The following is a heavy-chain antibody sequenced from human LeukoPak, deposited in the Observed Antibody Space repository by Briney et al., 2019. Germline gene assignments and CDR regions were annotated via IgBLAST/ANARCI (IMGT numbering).Heavy chain of an antibody. Sequence: SGGSLRLSCAASGFTFSSYAMHWVRQAPGKGLEWVAVISYDGSNKYYADSVKGRFTISRDNSKNTLYLQMNSLRAEDTAVYYCAREQLAGFDYWGRGTLVTVSS. V-gene: IGHV3-30-3*01. CDR1: GFTFSSYA. CDR3: AREQLAGFDY. CDR2: ISYDGSNK. J-gene: IGHJ4*02. D-gene: IGHD6-6*01.